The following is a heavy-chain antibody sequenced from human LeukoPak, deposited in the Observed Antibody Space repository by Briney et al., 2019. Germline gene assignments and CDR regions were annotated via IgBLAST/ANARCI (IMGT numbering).Heavy chain of an antibody. V-gene: IGHV3-30*03. J-gene: IGHJ4*02. CDR2: ISNDGSRK. CDR1: GFTFSRHG. D-gene: IGHD3-3*01. CDR3: ARDRAWNYFDY. Sequence: AGGSLRLSCAPSGFTFSRHGMHWVRQAPGKGLEWVAIISNDGSRKYYGHSVEGRFTISRDNSKNTLYLQMDSLRAEDTAVYYCARDRAWNYFDYWGQGTLVTVSS.